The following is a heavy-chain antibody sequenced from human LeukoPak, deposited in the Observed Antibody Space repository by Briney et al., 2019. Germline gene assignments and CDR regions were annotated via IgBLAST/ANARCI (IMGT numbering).Heavy chain of an antibody. CDR3: TRGSLKSDFWSGYSQLFDY. CDR2: IRSKAYGGTT. Sequence: GGSLRLSCTASGFTFGDYAMSWVRRAPGKGLEWVGFIRSKAYGGTTEYGACVKGRFTISRDDSKSIAYLQMNSLKTEDTAVYYCTRGSLKSDFWSGYSQLFDYWGQGTLVTVSS. CDR1: GFTFGDYA. D-gene: IGHD3-3*01. V-gene: IGHV3-49*04. J-gene: IGHJ4*02.